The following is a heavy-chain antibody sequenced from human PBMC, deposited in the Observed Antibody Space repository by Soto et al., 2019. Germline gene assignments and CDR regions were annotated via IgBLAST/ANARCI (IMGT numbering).Heavy chain of an antibody. CDR1: GGSITNNY. Sequence: PXXTLSLPFTVSGGSITNNYWRWILQFPGKGLEWIGYVYSSGSTKHNPSLKSRVTISVDTAKNQFSLKLSSVTDADTAIYYCARHLPNYYYYYMDVWGKGTTVTVSS. V-gene: IGHV4-59*08. CDR3: ARHLPNYYYYYMDV. CDR2: VYSSGST. D-gene: IGHD2-8*01. J-gene: IGHJ6*03.